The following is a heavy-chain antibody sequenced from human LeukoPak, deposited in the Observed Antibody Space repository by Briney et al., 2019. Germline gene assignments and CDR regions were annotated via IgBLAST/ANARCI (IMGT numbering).Heavy chain of an antibody. V-gene: IGHV4-59*08. D-gene: IGHD6-19*01. CDR3: ARHGVAVAGFDY. CDR2: IYYSGST. CDR1: GGSISSYY. Sequence: SETLSLTCTVSGGSISSYYWSWIRQPPGKGLEWIGYIYYSGSTNYNPSLKSRVTISVDTSKNQFSLKLSSVTAAATAVYYCARHGVAVAGFDYWGQGTLVTVSS. J-gene: IGHJ4*02.